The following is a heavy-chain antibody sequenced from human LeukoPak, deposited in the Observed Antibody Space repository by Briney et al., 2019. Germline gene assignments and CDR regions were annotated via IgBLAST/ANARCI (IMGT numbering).Heavy chain of an antibody. CDR2: IWYDRSNK. CDR1: GFTFSSYG. J-gene: IGHJ4*02. Sequence: PGRSLRLSCAASGFTFSSYGMQWVRQAPGKGLEWVAVIWYDRSNKYYADSVKSRFTISRDNSKNTLYLQMNSLRAEDTAVYYCAKQPFRTYYYGSGSYSPPDYWGQGTLVTVSS. D-gene: IGHD3-10*01. V-gene: IGHV3-33*06. CDR3: AKQPFRTYYYGSGSYSPPDY.